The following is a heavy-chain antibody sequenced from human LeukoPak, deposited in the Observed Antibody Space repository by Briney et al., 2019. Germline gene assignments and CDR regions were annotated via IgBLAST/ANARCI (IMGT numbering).Heavy chain of an antibody. D-gene: IGHD4-17*01. CDR2: IYTSGST. J-gene: IGHJ4*02. CDR1: GGSISSGSYY. CDR3: AIDYGDYVFHY. Sequence: SETLSLTRTVSGGSISSGSYYWSWIRQPAGKGLEWIGRIYTSGSTNYNPSLKSRVTISVDTSKNQFSLKLSSVTAADTAVYYCAIDYGDYVFHYWGQGTLVTVSS. V-gene: IGHV4-61*02.